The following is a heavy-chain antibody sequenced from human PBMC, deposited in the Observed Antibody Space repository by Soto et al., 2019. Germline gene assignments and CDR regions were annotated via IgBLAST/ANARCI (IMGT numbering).Heavy chain of an antibody. CDR1: GDSVSSNSAA. V-gene: IGHV6-1*01. Sequence: PSQTLSLTCAISGDSVSSNSAAWNWIRQSPSRGLEWLGRTYYRSKWYNDYAVSVKSRITINPDTSKNQFSLQLNSVTPEDTAVYYCARAVIDKDNFGPGNHWFDPWGQGTLVTVSS. J-gene: IGHJ5*02. CDR3: ARAVIDKDNFGPGNHWFDP. CDR2: TYYRSKWYN. D-gene: IGHD1-1*01.